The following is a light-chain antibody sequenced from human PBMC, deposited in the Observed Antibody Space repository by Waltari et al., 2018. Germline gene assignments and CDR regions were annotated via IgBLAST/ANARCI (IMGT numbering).Light chain of an antibody. CDR1: QSLLHSNGYNY. V-gene: IGKV2-28*01. Sequence: EIVMTQSPLSLPVTPGEPASISCRSSQSLLHSNGYNYLDWYLQKPGQSPQLLIYLGSNRAAGVPDRVSGSGSGTDFTLKISRVEAEDVGVYDCMQALQTLTFGPGTKVDIK. J-gene: IGKJ3*01. CDR2: LGS. CDR3: MQALQTLT.